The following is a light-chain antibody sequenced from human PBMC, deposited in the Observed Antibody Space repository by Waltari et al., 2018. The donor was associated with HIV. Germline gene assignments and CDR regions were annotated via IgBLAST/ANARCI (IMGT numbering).Light chain of an antibody. CDR1: GGSIASNF. Sequence: NFMLTQPHSVSESPGKTVTISCTRSGGSIASNFVQWYQQRPGSAPTTVIYDNNKRPSGVPDRFSGSIDSSSNSASRTISGLKTEDEADYYCQSFETGTWVFGGGTKLTVL. CDR3: QSFETGTWV. CDR2: DNN. V-gene: IGLV6-57*04. J-gene: IGLJ3*02.